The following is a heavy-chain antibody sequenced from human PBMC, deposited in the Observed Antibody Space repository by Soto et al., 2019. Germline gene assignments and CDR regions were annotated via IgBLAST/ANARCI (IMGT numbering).Heavy chain of an antibody. J-gene: IGHJ4*02. V-gene: IGHV1-46*01. CDR1: GYTFTRDY. Sequence: GASVKVSCKASGYTFTRDYMHWVRQAPGQGLEWMGIINPSGGTTRYAQKFQGRVTMTRDTSTSTVYMGLSSLRSEDTAVYYCARDPFVSLTSYYFDYWGQGTLVTVSS. CDR3: ARDPFVSLTSYYFDY. CDR2: INPSGGTT. D-gene: IGHD2-21*01.